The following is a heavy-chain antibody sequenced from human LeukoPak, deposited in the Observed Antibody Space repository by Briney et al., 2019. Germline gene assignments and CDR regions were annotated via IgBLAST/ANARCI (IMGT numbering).Heavy chain of an antibody. J-gene: IGHJ6*02. CDR1: GYTFTSYG. Sequence: GASVKVSCKASGYTFTSYGISWVRQAPGQGLEWMGWISAYNGNTNYAQKLQGRVTMTTDTSTSTAYMELRRLRSDDTAVYYCAGPSEDDQNYYYLIDVWGRGTTVTVSS. V-gene: IGHV1-18*01. CDR3: AGPSEDDQNYYYLIDV. CDR2: ISAYNGNT. D-gene: IGHD1-1*01.